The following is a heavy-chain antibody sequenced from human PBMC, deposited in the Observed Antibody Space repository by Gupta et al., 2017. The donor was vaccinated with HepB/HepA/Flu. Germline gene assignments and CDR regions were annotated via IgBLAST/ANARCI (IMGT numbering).Heavy chain of an antibody. CDR2: IRYDGSNR. J-gene: IGHJ4*02. D-gene: IGHD2-2*01. Sequence: QGQLVESGGGVVKYGGSLILSCAASGFPFSSYGLHWVCQAPGKGLEGGAVIRYDGSNRYYADSVKGRFTISRDNSKNTLYLQMNGLGAEDTAVYYCARDFVVEEPPGYWGQGTLVTVSS. CDR3: ARDFVVEEPPGY. CDR1: GFPFSSYG. V-gene: IGHV3-33*01.